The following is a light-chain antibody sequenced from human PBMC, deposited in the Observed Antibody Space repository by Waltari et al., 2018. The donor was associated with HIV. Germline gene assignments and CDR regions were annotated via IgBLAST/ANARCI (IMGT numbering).Light chain of an antibody. CDR1: SSNIGRHA. CDR3: AAWDDSLDGPV. CDR2: GNN. J-gene: IGLJ2*01. Sequence: QPVLTQPPSASGTPGQRVIISCSGSSSNIGRHAVSWYQHLPGATPTLLIVGNNQRSSGVADRFSGSKAATSASLAISGLRSVDEADYSCAAWDDSLDGPVFGGGTKLTVL. V-gene: IGLV1-44*01.